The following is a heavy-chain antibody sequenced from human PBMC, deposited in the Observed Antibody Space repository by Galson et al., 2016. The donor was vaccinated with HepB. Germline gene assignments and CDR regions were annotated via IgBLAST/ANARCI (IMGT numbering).Heavy chain of an antibody. Sequence: ETLSLTCSVSGGSISHTDYYWGWIRQPPGKGLEWIGNFYAGGSAYYSPSLKSRTSISGDTSKNHLSLNLRSVTAADTALYYCARATSYQGFFFDSWGQGTLVTVSS. D-gene: IGHD1-26*01. CDR2: FYAGGSA. CDR3: ARATSYQGFFFDS. J-gene: IGHJ4*02. CDR1: GGSISHTDYY. V-gene: IGHV4-39*02.